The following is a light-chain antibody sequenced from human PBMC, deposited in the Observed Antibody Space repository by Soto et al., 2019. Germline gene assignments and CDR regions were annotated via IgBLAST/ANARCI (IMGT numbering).Light chain of an antibody. CDR3: QQYNSYSAT. Sequence: AIRMTQSPSSLSASTGDRVTITCRASQGISSYLAWYQQKPGKAPKLLIYTASTLRSGVPSRFNGTGSATDFTLTISCLQYEDFDPSYCQQYNSYSATFGQGTKVDIK. V-gene: IGKV1-8*01. CDR1: QGISSY. CDR2: TAS. J-gene: IGKJ2*01.